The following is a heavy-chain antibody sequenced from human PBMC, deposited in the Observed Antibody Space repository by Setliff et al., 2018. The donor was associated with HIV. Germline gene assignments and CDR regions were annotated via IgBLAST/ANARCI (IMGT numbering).Heavy chain of an antibody. CDR2: IFTSGST. V-gene: IGHV4-61*09. Sequence: SETLSLTCTVSGGSVSSGSYFWSWIRQPAGKGLEWIGHIFTSGSTSYNPSLKSRLTISVDTSKNQFSLKMSSVTAADTAVYFCARGYCSSNSCQEGFDYWGQGTLVTVS. CDR3: ARGYCSSNSCQEGFDY. J-gene: IGHJ4*02. D-gene: IGHD2-2*01. CDR1: GGSVSSGSYF.